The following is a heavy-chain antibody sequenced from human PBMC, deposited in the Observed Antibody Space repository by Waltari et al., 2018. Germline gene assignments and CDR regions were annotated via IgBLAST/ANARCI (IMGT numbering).Heavy chain of an antibody. Sequence: EVQLVESGGGVRRPGGSLRLSCAASGFNFCDHGMRWVRQAPGKGLELVSSIKWNGGSTCYADSVRGRFTISRDNAKNSLYLQMNRLRADDTALYYCAREKLMGEYIDYWGQGTLVTVSS. CDR2: IKWNGGST. D-gene: IGHD2-15*01. V-gene: IGHV3-20*04. J-gene: IGHJ4*02. CDR3: AREKLMGEYIDY. CDR1: GFNFCDHG.